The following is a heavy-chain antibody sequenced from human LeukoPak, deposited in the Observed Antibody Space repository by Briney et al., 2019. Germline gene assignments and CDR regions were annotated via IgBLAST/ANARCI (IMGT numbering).Heavy chain of an antibody. CDR1: GFTFTNVW. CDR3: TTNAGSYGIDV. J-gene: IGHJ3*01. Sequence: GGSLRLSCAASGFTFTNVWMSWVRQAPGKGLEWVGRIKSKTDGETTDYAAPVKDRFTVSRDDSKDTLYLQMSSLKAEDTAVYYCTTNAGSYGIDVWGQGTMVTVSS. D-gene: IGHD2-15*01. V-gene: IGHV3-15*01. CDR2: IKSKTDGETT.